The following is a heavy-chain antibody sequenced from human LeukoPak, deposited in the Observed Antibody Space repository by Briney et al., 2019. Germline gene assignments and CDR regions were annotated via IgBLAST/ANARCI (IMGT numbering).Heavy chain of an antibody. V-gene: IGHV3-21*01. D-gene: IGHD2/OR15-2a*01. Sequence: GGSLRLSCAASGFTFSSYSMNWVRQAPGKGLEWVSSISSSSSYIYHADSVKGRFTISRDNAKNSLYLQMNSLRAEDTAVYYCAREYRGFSWGQGTLVTVSS. CDR2: ISSSSSYI. J-gene: IGHJ5*02. CDR1: GFTFSSYS. CDR3: AREYRGFS.